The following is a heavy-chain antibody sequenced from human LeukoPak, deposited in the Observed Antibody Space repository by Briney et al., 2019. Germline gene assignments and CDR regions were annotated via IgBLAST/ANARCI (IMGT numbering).Heavy chain of an antibody. J-gene: IGHJ5*01. CDR3: AGTVAGPNWFDS. CDR2: IHYSGST. V-gene: IGHV4-59*08. Sequence: SETLSLTCNVSGGSTRSYYWSWIRQPPGKRLEWIGYIHYSGSTKYNPSLKSRVSISLDTPKNQFSLRLSPVTAADAAVYYCAGTVAGPNWFDSWGQGTQITVSS. D-gene: IGHD6-19*01. CDR1: GGSTRSYY.